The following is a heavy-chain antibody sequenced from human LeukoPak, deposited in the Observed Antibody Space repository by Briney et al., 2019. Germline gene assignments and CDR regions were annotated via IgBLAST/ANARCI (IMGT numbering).Heavy chain of an antibody. CDR2: VSGSGGST. V-gene: IGHV3-23*01. CDR3: AKDAHVLSFLEWLLDPQRYFDY. Sequence: TGGSLRLSCATSGFTFSSYAMTWVRQAPGKGLEWVSTVSGSGGSTSYADSVKGRFTITTDNSKNTLYLQMNSLRPEDAAIYFCAKDAHVLSFLEWLLDPQRYFDYWGQGTRVTVSS. D-gene: IGHD3-3*02. J-gene: IGHJ4*02. CDR1: GFTFSSYA.